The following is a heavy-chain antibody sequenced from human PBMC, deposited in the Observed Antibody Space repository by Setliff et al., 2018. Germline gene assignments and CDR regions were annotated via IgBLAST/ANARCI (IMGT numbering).Heavy chain of an antibody. Sequence: SETLSLTCTVSGGSINSGVYYWGWIRQPPGKGLEWIGRIYHGGDTYYNASLKSRLTISVDTSKNQFSLKLRSVTAADTAVYYCARMTGFAYMDVWGKGTPVTVSS. CDR3: ARMTGFAYMDV. J-gene: IGHJ6*03. V-gene: IGHV4-39*01. CDR2: IYHGGDT. CDR1: GGSINSGVYY.